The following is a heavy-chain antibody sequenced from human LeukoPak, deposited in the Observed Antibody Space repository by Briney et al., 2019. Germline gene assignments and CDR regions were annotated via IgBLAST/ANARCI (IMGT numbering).Heavy chain of an antibody. V-gene: IGHV1-69*13. CDR3: ARDGSSSSSVYYYYGMDV. D-gene: IGHD6-6*01. Sequence: SVKVSCKASGGTFSSYAISWVRQAPGQGLEWMGGIIPIFGTANYAQKFQGRVTITADESTSTAYMELRSLRSDDTAVYYCARDGSSSSSVYYYYGMDVWGQGTTVTVSS. J-gene: IGHJ6*02. CDR2: IIPIFGTA. CDR1: GGTFSSYA.